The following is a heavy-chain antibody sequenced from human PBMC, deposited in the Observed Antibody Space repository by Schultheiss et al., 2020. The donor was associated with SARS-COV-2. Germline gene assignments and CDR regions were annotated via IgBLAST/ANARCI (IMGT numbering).Heavy chain of an antibody. CDR1: GYNFSRYW. Sequence: GESLKISCKGSGYNFSRYWIAWVRQMPGKGLEWMGIIYPGDSDTRYSPSFQGQVTISADKSISTAYLQWSSLKASDTAMYYCARLMGDIVVVPAASDYGDYVGDYYYYMDVWGKGTTGTGSS. CDR2: IYPGDSDT. D-gene: IGHD2-2*01. CDR3: ARLMGDIVVVPAASDYGDYVGDYYYYMDV. V-gene: IGHV5-51*01. J-gene: IGHJ6*03.